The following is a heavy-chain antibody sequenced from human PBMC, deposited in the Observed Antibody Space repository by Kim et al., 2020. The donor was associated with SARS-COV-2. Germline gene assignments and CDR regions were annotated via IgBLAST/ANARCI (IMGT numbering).Heavy chain of an antibody. J-gene: IGHJ6*02. V-gene: IGHV3-11*05. Sequence: GGSLRLSCAASGLTFSDYYMSWIRQAPGKGLEWVSYIDHSGGFTSYADSVKGRFTISRDNAKNSLYLQMNSLRAEDTTVYYCARGHFEIHVWGQGTTVTV. CDR2: IDHSGGFT. CDR3: ARGHFEIHV. CDR1: GLTFSDYY.